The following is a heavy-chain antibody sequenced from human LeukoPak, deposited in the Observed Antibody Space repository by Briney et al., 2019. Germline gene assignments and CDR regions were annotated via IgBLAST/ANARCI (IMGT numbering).Heavy chain of an antibody. CDR2: IYYSDIT. J-gene: IGHJ4*02. D-gene: IGHD3-16*02. Sequence: SETLSLTCTVSGGSISSRTYYWGWIRQPPGKGLEWIGTIYYSDITYYSPSFKSRVTISVDTPKNQFSLNLASVTAADTAFYYCVRLGHIEIALGGVIVDSWGQGALVTVSS. V-gene: IGHV4-39*01. CDR1: GGSISSRTYY. CDR3: VRLGHIEIALGGVIVDS.